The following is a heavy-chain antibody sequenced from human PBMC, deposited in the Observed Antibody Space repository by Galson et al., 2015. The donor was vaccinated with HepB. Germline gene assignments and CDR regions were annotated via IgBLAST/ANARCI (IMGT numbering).Heavy chain of an antibody. Sequence: SLRLSCAASGFTFTGYPMHWVRQAPGKGLEWLSYISSYSHTTYYADSVKGRFTVSRDNSKRTLYLQMNSLRVEDTAIYYCATERRHNTGWFALDSWGQGALVTVSS. J-gene: IGHJ4*02. V-gene: IGHV3-48*01. CDR2: ISSYSHTT. CDR1: GFTFTGYP. CDR3: ATERRHNTGWFALDS. D-gene: IGHD6-19*01.